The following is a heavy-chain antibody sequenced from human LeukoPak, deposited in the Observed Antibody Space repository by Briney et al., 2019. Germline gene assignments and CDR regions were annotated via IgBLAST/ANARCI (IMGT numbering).Heavy chain of an antibody. D-gene: IGHD6-13*01. CDR3: VKGHGSSWSFFDY. J-gene: IGHJ4*02. Sequence: PGGSLRLSCAASGFTFSTYAMSWVRQAPGKGLEWVSGISGSGGSTYYADSVKGRFTISRDNSKNTLYLQLNSLRAEDTAVYYCVKGHGSSWSFFDYWGQGTLVTVSS. CDR1: GFTFSTYA. CDR2: ISGSGGST. V-gene: IGHV3-23*01.